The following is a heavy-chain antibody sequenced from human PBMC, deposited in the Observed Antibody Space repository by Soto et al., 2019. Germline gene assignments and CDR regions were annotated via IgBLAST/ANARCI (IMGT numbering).Heavy chain of an antibody. V-gene: IGHV4-4*02. Sequence: QVQLQESGPGLVKPSGTLSLTCVVSGASISSNNWWSWVRQPPGKGLEWIGEIYHSGTTSYNPSLKSRVTMSVDNSKNQFSLKVTSVTAADTAVYFCAKDGSGHPYYSDNWGQGTLVTGSS. D-gene: IGHD2-15*01. CDR1: GASISSNNW. CDR2: IYHSGTT. J-gene: IGHJ4*02. CDR3: AKDGSGHPYYSDN.